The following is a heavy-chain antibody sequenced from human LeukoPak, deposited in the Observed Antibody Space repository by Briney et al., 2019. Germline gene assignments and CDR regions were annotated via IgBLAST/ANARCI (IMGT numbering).Heavy chain of an antibody. CDR2: INPSGGT. CDR1: GGSFSGYY. V-gene: IGHV4-34*01. CDR3: ARISGGADYYFDY. J-gene: IGHJ4*02. D-gene: IGHD1-26*01. Sequence: PSETLSLTCAVSGGSFSGYYWNWIRQPPGNGLEWIGEINPSGGTNYSPSLKSRVTISVDTSTNQFSLKVTSVTAADTAVYYCARISGGADYYFDYWGQGTLVTVPS.